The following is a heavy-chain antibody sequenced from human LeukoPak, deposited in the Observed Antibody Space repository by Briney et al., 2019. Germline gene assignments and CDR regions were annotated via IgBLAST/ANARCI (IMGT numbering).Heavy chain of an antibody. J-gene: IGHJ4*02. CDR2: ISGGGT. CDR1: GFTFSSYG. V-gene: IGHV3-23*01. CDR3: ARQSPSQGTDY. Sequence: GGSLRLSCTASGFTFSSYGMSWVRRAPGKGLERVSAISGGGTYYADSVKGRFTISRDNSKNTLYLQMNSLRVEDTAGYYCARQSPSQGTDYWGQGTLVTVSS.